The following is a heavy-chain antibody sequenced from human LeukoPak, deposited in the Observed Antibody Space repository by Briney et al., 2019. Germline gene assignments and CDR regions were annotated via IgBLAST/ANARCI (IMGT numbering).Heavy chain of an antibody. J-gene: IGHJ4*02. Sequence: GGSLRLSCAASGFTVTSNFVSWVRQAPGKGLEWVSVIYSGGSTYYADSVNGRFTISRDNSKNTLYLQMNSLRADDTAVYYCAKGVAAAVYLANYWGQGTLVTVSS. CDR1: GFTVTSNF. CDR2: IYSGGST. V-gene: IGHV3-53*01. D-gene: IGHD6-13*01. CDR3: AKGVAAAVYLANY.